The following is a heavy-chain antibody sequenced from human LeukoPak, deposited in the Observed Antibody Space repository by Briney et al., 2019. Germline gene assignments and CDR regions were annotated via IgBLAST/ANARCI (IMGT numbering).Heavy chain of an antibody. Sequence: GGSLRLSCAASGFTVSSNYMSWVRQAPGKGLEWVSVIYSGGSTYYADSVKGRFTISRDNSKNTLHLQMNSLRAENTAVYYCARDGYSYALAFDYWGQGTLVTVSS. CDR3: ARDGYSYALAFDY. CDR2: IYSGGST. CDR1: GFTVSSNY. V-gene: IGHV3-53*01. J-gene: IGHJ4*02. D-gene: IGHD5-18*01.